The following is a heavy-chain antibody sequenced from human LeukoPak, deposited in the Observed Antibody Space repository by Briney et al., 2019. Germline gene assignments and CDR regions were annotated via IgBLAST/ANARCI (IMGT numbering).Heavy chain of an antibody. CDR2: IKQDGSEK. D-gene: IGHD6-19*01. Sequence: GGSLRLSCAASGLTFSSYWMSWVRQAPGKGLEWVANIKQDGSEKYYVDSVKGRFTISRDNAKNSLYLQMNSLRAEDTAVYYCARASGWYDGDYWGQGTLVTVSS. J-gene: IGHJ4*02. CDR1: GLTFSSYW. CDR3: ARASGWYDGDY. V-gene: IGHV3-7*01.